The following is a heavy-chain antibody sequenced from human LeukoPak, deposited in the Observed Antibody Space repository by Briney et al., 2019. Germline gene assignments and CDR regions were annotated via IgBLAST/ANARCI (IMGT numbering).Heavy chain of an antibody. D-gene: IGHD1-26*01. V-gene: IGHV3-74*01. CDR1: GFTFDDYG. CDR3: ARTTGSKNAFDI. CDR2: VNSDGSST. Sequence: PGGSLRLSCAASGFTFDDYGMSWVRQAPGKGLVWVSRVNSDGSSTTYADSVKGRFTISRDNAKNTLYLQMNSLRAEDTAVYYCARTTGSKNAFDIWGQGTMVTVSS. J-gene: IGHJ3*02.